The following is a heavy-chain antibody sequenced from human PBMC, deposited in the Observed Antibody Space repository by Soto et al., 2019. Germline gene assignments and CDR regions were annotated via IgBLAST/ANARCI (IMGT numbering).Heavy chain of an antibody. Sequence: ASVKVSCKASGGTFSSYAISWVRQAPGQGLEWMGGIIPIFGTANYAQKFQGRVTITADESTSTAYMELSSLRSEDTAVYYCASPAAIPYYYYYGMDVWGQGTTVTAP. CDR1: GGTFSSYA. J-gene: IGHJ6*02. CDR2: IIPIFGTA. CDR3: ASPAAIPYYYYYGMDV. D-gene: IGHD2-2*01. V-gene: IGHV1-69*13.